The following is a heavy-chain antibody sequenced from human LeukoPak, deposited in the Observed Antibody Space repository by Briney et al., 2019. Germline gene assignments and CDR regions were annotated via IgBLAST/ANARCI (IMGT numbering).Heavy chain of an antibody. CDR3: AKSGGNWAYLEN. D-gene: IGHD7-27*01. V-gene: IGHV3-33*06. Sequence: PGGSLRLSCAVSGFSLSNYGMHWVRQAPGRGLEWVAVISYDGTNKYYADSVRGRFTISRASSTNTLYLQMNSPRAEDTAVYYCAKSGGNWAYLENWGQGNLVTVSS. CDR2: ISYDGTNK. CDR1: GFSLSNYG. J-gene: IGHJ4*02.